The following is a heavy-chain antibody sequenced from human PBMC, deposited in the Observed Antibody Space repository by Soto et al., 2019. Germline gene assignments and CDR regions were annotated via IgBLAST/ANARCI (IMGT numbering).Heavy chain of an antibody. J-gene: IGHJ4*02. V-gene: IGHV3-23*01. CDR3: AKNDDDIYGTLYCFDN. CDR2: ISGSGDST. CDR1: GFTFSNYA. Sequence: GALRPSGEVSGFTFSNYAMTWVRHSAGKGLGWVSTISGSGDSTHYADSVKGRFTISRDNSKNTLYLQMNSLRADDSAEYYCAKNDDDIYGTLYCFDNWGRGTLVTVSS. D-gene: IGHD1-1*01.